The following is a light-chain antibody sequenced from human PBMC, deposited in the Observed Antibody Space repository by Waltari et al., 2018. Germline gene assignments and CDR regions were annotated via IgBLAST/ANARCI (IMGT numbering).Light chain of an antibody. J-gene: IGLJ1*01. V-gene: IGLV1-44*01. CDR1: MSNIEGDI. CDR2: NNN. Sequence: QSVLTQPPSASGTPGQRVTISCSGSMSNIEGDIISWLQHLPGRPPTLLIYNNNQRPAVFPSRFSASKSGTSASLAISGLQSEDEADYYGAAWADSLSGYVFGTGTKVTVL. CDR3: AAWADSLSGYV.